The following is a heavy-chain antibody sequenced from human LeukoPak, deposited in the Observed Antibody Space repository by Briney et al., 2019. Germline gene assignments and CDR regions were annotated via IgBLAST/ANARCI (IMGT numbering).Heavy chain of an antibody. Sequence: GGSLRLSCAASGFTFSHFWMSWVRQAPGKGLEWVAYIKKTGSETYYVDSVKGRFTITRDNTRNSLFLQMYSQRAEDTAVYYCAKDLQVSSAYHFDYWGQGTLVSVSS. CDR2: IKKTGSET. J-gene: IGHJ4*02. V-gene: IGHV3-7*03. D-gene: IGHD6-19*01. CDR3: AKDLQVSSAYHFDY. CDR1: GFTFSHFW.